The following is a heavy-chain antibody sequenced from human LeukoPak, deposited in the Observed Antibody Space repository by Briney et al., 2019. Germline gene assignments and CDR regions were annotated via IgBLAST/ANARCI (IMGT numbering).Heavy chain of an antibody. J-gene: IGHJ4*02. CDR1: GGSFRSYY. Sequence: SETLSLTCTVSGGSFRSYYWSWIRQPPGKGLEWIGYIYYSGSTNYNPSLNSRVTISLDTSKNQFPLKLSSVTAADTAVYYCARDRRGSGSYPFDYWGQGTLVTVSS. D-gene: IGHD3-10*01. CDR3: ARDRRGSGSYPFDY. CDR2: IYYSGST. V-gene: IGHV4-59*01.